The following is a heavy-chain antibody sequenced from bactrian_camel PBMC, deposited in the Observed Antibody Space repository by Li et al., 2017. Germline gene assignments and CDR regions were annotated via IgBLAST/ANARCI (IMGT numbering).Heavy chain of an antibody. V-gene: IGHV3S53*01. CDR1: ASAYVAYVYA. Sequence: QVQLVESGGSSVPAGGSLKLTCVASASAYVAYVYAMAWFRQAPGKEREAVAGISNDAGAAYADSVQGRFTISKDSERNTLYLQMNNLTPEDTAMYYCAAKYSRPAGTRDPLNRFLYGLWGQGTQVTVS. CDR2: ISNDAGA. D-gene: IGHD4*01. J-gene: IGHJ4*01. CDR3: AAKYSRPAGTRDPLNRFLYGL.